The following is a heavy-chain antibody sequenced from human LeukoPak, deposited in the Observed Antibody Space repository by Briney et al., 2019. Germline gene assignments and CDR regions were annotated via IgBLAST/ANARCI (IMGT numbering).Heavy chain of an antibody. CDR1: GGTFSSYA. CDR3: ARSPPGAAAARSFDY. V-gene: IGHV1-69*05. CDR2: IIPIFGTA. D-gene: IGHD6-13*01. J-gene: IGHJ4*02. Sequence: ASVKVSCKASGGTFSSYAISWVRQAPGRGLEWMGGIIPIFGTANYAQKSQGRVTITTDESTSTAYMELSSLRSEDTAVYYCARSPPGAAAARSFDYWGQGTLVTVSS.